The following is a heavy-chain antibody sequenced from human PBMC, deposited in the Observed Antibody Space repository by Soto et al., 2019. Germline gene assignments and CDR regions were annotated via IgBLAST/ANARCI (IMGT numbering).Heavy chain of an antibody. V-gene: IGHV3-73*01. D-gene: IGHD5-12*01. CDR2: IRSKANSYAT. CDR3: TRHDGCDKTMLNSLGH. J-gene: IGHJ4*02. Sequence: VGSLRLSCAASGFIFSGSAFHWVRQAPGKGLEWVGRIRSKANSYATSYGASVKGRFTISRDDSKSTTYLQINGLKTDDTAVYYCTRHDGCDKTMLNSLGHWGQGALVTVSS. CDR1: GFIFSGSA.